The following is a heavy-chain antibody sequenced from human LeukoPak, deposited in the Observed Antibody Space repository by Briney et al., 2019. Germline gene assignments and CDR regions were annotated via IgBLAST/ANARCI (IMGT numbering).Heavy chain of an antibody. CDR1: GFTFSSYG. J-gene: IGHJ4*01. V-gene: IGHV3-33*06. CDR3: AKSPTDYYDSSGYNHYFDY. Sequence: GGSLRLSCAASGFTFSSYGMHWVRQAPGKGLEWVAVIWYDGSDKYYADSVKGRFTISRDNSKNTLYLQMNSLRAEDTAVYYCAKSPTDYYDSSGYNHYFDYWGQEPWSPSPQ. CDR2: IWYDGSDK. D-gene: IGHD3-22*01.